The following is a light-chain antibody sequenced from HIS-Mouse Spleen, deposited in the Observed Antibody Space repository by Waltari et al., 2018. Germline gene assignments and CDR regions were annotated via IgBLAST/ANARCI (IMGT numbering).Light chain of an antibody. CDR1: NLGVKY. J-gene: IGLJ2*01. CDR2: QDS. Sequence: SYEPTQPPSVSVSPGQTASITCSGDNLGVKYACWYQQKPGQSPVLVIYQDSKRPSGIPERFSGSNSGNTATLTISGTQAMDEADYYCQAWDSSYSVFGGGTKLTVL. V-gene: IGLV3-1*01. CDR3: QAWDSSYSV.